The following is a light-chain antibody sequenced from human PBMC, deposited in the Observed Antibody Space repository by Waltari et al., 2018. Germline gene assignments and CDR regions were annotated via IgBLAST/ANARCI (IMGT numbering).Light chain of an antibody. CDR1: QGIRND. CDR3: LQHNNYPLT. V-gene: IGKV1-17*01. J-gene: IGKJ4*01. Sequence: DAQMTQTRPSLSASVGDRVSITCRASQGIRNDLAWYQQKPGKAPKRLIYAASTLHSGVPSRFSGSGSGTEFTLTISSLQPEDFATYYCLQHNNYPLTFGGGTKVEIK. CDR2: AAS.